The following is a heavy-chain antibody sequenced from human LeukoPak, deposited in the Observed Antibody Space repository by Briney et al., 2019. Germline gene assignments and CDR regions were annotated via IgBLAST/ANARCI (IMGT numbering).Heavy chain of an antibody. V-gene: IGHV1-24*01. J-gene: IGHJ4*02. CDR2: FDPEDGET. CDR1: GYTLTELS. Sequence: ASVKVSCKVSGYTLTELSMHWVRQAPGKGLEWMGGFDPEDGETIYAQKFQGRVTMTRDTSISTAYMELSRLRSDDTAVYYCASLDSGYVDYWGQGTLVTVSS. D-gene: IGHD1-26*01. CDR3: ASLDSGYVDY.